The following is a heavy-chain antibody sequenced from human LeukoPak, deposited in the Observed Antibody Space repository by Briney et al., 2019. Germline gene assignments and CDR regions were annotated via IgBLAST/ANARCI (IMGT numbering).Heavy chain of an antibody. V-gene: IGHV4-34*01. CDR1: GGSISSYY. CDR2: INHSGST. Sequence: PSETLSLTCTVSGGSISSYYWSWIRQPPGKGLEWIGEINHSGSTNYNPSLKSRVTISVDTSKNQFSLKLSSVTAADTAVYYCARGLGYSGSRGSFDYWGQGTLVTVSS. D-gene: IGHD1-26*01. CDR3: ARGLGYSGSRGSFDY. J-gene: IGHJ4*02.